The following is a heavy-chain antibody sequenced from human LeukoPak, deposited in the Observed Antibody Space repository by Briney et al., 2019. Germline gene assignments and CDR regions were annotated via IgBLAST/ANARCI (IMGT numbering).Heavy chain of an antibody. J-gene: IGHJ4*02. CDR1: GGTFSSYA. CDR2: IIPIFGIA. D-gene: IGHD5-24*01. Sequence: ASVKVSCKASGGTFSSYAISWVRQAPGQGLEWMGRIIPIFGIANYAQKFQGRVMITADKSTSTAYMELSSLRSEDTAVYYCARGPPTEEMATVHFDYWGQGTLVTVSS. V-gene: IGHV1-69*04. CDR3: ARGPPTEEMATVHFDY.